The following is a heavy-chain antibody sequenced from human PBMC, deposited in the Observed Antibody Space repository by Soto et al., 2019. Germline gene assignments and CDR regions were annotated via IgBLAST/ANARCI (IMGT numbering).Heavy chain of an antibody. CDR2: ISTNGGST. V-gene: IGHV3-64D*06. CDR1: GFTFSSYA. D-gene: IGHD3-22*01. CDR3: VKGEYYYDSSGYYPFDY. Sequence: PGGSLRLSCSASGFTFSSYAMHWVRQAPGKGLEYVSSISTNGGSTHYADSVKGRFTISRDNSKNTQYLQMSSLRADDTAVYYCVKGEYYYDSSGYYPFDYWRQGT. J-gene: IGHJ4*02.